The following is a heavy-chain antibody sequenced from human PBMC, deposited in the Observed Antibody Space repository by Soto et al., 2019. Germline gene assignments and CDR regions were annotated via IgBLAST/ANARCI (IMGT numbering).Heavy chain of an antibody. Sequence: QVQLVESGGGLVKPGGSLRLSCAASGFTFSDYYMSWIRQAPGKGLEWVSYITRSSTYTHYADSVKGRFTISRDNAKKSLYLQMNSLRAEDTAVYYCARPQGGGYDLNYWGQGTLVTVSS. D-gene: IGHD5-12*01. J-gene: IGHJ4*02. CDR3: ARPQGGGYDLNY. CDR1: GFTFSDYY. V-gene: IGHV3-11*05. CDR2: ITRSSTYT.